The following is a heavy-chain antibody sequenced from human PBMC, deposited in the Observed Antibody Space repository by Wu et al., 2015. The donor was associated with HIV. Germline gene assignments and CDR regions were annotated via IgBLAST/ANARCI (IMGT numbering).Heavy chain of an antibody. CDR1: GYAFSRHG. Sequence: QLEQPGVEVQKPGAALKVSCKASGYAFSRHGISWVRQAPGQGLEWVGWISAATGDTTYAQKFQGRVTLTRDISATTVFLEFGSLHSDDRAVYYCVKARGFGGISFSSYLDVWGEGNVGLCLL. CDR3: VKARGFGGISFSSYLDV. V-gene: IGHV1-18*01. D-gene: IGHD3-10*01. CDR2: ISAATGDT. J-gene: IGHJ6*03.